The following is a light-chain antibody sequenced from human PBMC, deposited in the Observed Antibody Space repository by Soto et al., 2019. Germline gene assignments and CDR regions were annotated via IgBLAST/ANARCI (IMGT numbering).Light chain of an antibody. CDR3: NSYTSRATGI. J-gene: IGLJ2*01. CDR2: EVS. CDR1: SSDVGGYKY. Sequence: QSALTQPTSVSGSPGQSITISCTGTSSDVGGYKYVSWYQQHPGKAPKLIIYEVSNRPPGVSNRFSGSKSVNTASLSISGLQAEDEAEYYCNSYTSRATGIFGGGTKVTVL. V-gene: IGLV2-14*01.